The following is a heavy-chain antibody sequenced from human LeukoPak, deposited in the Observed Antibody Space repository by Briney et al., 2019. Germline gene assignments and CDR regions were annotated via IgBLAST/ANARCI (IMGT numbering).Heavy chain of an antibody. Sequence: ASVKVSCKASGYTFTTYYMQWVRQAPGQGLEWMGIINPSGGSTSYAQKFKGRVTMPRDRSTSTVYMEMSSLRSEDTAVYYCERGDLSGYDPANPHWIDPWGQGVLVTVSS. CDR3: ERGDLSGYDPANPHWIDP. CDR1: GYTFTTYY. CDR2: INPSGGST. V-gene: IGHV1-46*01. J-gene: IGHJ5*02. D-gene: IGHD5-12*01.